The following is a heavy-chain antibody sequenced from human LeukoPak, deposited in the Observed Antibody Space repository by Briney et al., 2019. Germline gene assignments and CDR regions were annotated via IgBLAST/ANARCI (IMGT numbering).Heavy chain of an antibody. V-gene: IGHV4-34*01. CDR2: INHSGST. Sequence: SETLSLTCAVYGGSFSGYYWSWIRQPPGKGLEWIGEINHSGSTNYNPSLKSRVTISVDTSKNQFSLKLSSVTAADTAVYYCARASGSYNIDYWGQGTLVTVSS. CDR1: GGSFSGYY. CDR3: ARASGSYNIDY. J-gene: IGHJ4*02. D-gene: IGHD1-26*01.